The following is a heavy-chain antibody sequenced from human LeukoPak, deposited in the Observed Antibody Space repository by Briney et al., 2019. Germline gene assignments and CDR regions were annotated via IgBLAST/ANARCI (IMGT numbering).Heavy chain of an antibody. J-gene: IGHJ4*02. Sequence: SETLSLTCAVSGYSISSGYYWGWIRQPPGEGLEWIGSIYHSGSTYYNPSLKSRVTISVDTSKNQFSLKLSSVTAADTAVYYCARRFNGGSYYFDYWGQGTLVTVSS. V-gene: IGHV4-38-2*01. CDR3: ARRFNGGSYYFDY. CDR1: GYSISSGYY. CDR2: IYHSGST. D-gene: IGHD1-26*01.